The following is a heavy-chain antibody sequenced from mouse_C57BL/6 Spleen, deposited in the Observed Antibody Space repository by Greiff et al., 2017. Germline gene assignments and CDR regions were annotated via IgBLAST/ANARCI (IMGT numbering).Heavy chain of an antibody. CDR3: ASSYDYVGDYAMDY. V-gene: IGHV1-69*01. J-gene: IGHJ4*01. Sequence: VQLQQPGAELVMPGASVKLSCKASGYTFTSYWMHWVKQRPGQGLEWIGEIDPSDSYTNYNQKFKGKSTLTVDKSSSTAYMQLSSLTSEDSAVYYCASSYDYVGDYAMDYWGQGTSVTVSS. CDR1: GYTFTSYW. CDR2: IDPSDSYT. D-gene: IGHD2-4*01.